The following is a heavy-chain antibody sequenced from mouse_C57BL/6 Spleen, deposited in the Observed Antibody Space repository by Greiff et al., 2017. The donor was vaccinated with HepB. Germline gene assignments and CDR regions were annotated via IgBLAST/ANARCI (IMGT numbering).Heavy chain of an antibody. V-gene: IGHV1-26*01. CDR1: GYTFTDYY. CDR2: INPNNGGT. CDR3: ARRGRFITTVVAKYFDV. D-gene: IGHD1-1*01. J-gene: IGHJ1*03. Sequence: VQLQQSGPELVKPGASVKISCKASGYTFTDYYMNWVKQSHGKSLEWIGDINPNNGGTSYNQKFKGKATLTVDKSSSTAYMELRSLTSEDSAVYYCARRGRFITTVVAKYFDVWGTGTTVTVSS.